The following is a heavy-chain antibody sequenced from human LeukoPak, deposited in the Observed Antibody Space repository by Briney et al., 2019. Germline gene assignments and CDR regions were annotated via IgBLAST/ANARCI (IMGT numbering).Heavy chain of an antibody. V-gene: IGHV3-74*01. CDR1: GFTFSSYW. CDR3: AKEADCSSTSCYTYYFDY. CDR2: INSDGSST. D-gene: IGHD2-2*01. Sequence: GGSLRLSCAASGFTFSSYWMRWVRQAPGKGLVWVSRINSDGSSTSYADSVKGRFTISRDNAKNTLYLQMNSLRAEDTAVYYCAKEADCSSTSCYTYYFDYWGQGTLVTVSS. J-gene: IGHJ4*02.